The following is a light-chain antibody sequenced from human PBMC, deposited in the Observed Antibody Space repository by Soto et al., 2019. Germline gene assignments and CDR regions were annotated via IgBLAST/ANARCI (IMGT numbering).Light chain of an antibody. CDR3: QQYGSSPRVT. V-gene: IGKV3-20*01. CDR2: GAS. J-gene: IGKJ4*01. CDR1: QSVSSNY. Sequence: EIVLTQSPGTLSLSPGERATLSCRASQSVSSNYLAWYQQKPGQAPRLLIYGASSRATGIPDRFSGSGSGTDFTITISRLEPEDVAVYYCQQYGSSPRVTFGGGTKVEIK.